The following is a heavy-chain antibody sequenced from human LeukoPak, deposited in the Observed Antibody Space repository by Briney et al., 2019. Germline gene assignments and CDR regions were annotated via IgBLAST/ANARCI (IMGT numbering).Heavy chain of an antibody. CDR1: GFTFSSYS. D-gene: IGHD3-22*01. V-gene: IGHV3-21*01. CDR2: ISSSSSYI. J-gene: IGHJ4*02. CDR3: ARDDYYDSSGYGGYFDY. Sequence: GGSLRLSCAASGFTFSSYSMNWVRQAPGKGLEWVSSISSSSSYIYYADSVKGRFTISRDNAENSLYLQMNSLRAEDTAVYYCARDDYYDSSGYGGYFDYWGQGTLVTVSS.